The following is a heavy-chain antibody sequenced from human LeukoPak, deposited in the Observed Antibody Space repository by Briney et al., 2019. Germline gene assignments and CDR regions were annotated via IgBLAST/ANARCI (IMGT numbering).Heavy chain of an antibody. CDR3: AVKLRFRGWFDY. V-gene: IGHV4-34*01. D-gene: IGHD3-3*01. J-gene: IGHJ4*02. CDR2: INHSGST. CDR1: GGSFSGYY. Sequence: PSETLSLTCAVYGGSFSGYYWSWIRQPPGKGLEWIGEINHSGSTNYNPSLKSRVTISVDTSKNQFSLKLSSVTAADTAVYYCAVKLRFRGWFDYWGQGTLVTVSS.